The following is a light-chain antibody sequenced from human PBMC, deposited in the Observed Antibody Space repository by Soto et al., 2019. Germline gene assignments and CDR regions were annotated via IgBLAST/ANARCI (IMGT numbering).Light chain of an antibody. CDR2: TAS. V-gene: IGKV1-6*01. CDR1: QAIRND. Sequence: AIQMTQSPSSLSASVGDRVIITCRASQAIRNDLGWYQQKPGKAPKLLIYTASTLQSGVPSRFSGSGSGTDFTLTVNSLQPEDFATYYCQQGYTSAITFGQGTRLRL. CDR3: QQGYTSAIT. J-gene: IGKJ5*01.